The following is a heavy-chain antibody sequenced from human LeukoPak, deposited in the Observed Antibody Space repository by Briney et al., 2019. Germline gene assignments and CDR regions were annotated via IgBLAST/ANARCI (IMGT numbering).Heavy chain of an antibody. V-gene: IGHV3-74*01. D-gene: IGHD3-22*01. J-gene: IGHJ3*02. CDR1: GFTFSSYW. CDR2: ISSDGSTT. Sequence: PGGSLRLSCAASGFTFSSYWMHWVRQAPGKGLVWVSRISSDGSTTSYADSVRGRLTISRDNAKNTLYLQMNSLSPEDTAVYYCAREHDSSGYYLDAFDIWGQGTMLTVSS. CDR3: AREHDSSGYYLDAFDI.